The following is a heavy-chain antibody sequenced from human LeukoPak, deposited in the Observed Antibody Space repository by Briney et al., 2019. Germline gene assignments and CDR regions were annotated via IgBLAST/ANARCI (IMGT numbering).Heavy chain of an antibody. V-gene: IGHV3-13*05. CDR1: GFTFSSYD. D-gene: IGHD6-19*01. J-gene: IGHJ4*02. Sequence: GGSLRLSCAASGFTFSSYDMHWVRQVTGKGLEWVSAIGTAGDPSYPGSVKGRFTISREITKNSLYLQMNSLRDGDTAVYYCVRASRGWYYFDYWGQGTLVTVSS. CDR2: IGTAGDP. CDR3: VRASRGWYYFDY.